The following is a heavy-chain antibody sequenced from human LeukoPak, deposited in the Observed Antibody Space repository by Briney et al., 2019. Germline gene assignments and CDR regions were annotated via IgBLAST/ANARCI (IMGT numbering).Heavy chain of an antibody. J-gene: IGHJ4*02. Sequence: PGGSLRLSCAASGFTFSSYAMSWVREAPGRGLEWVSAISGSGGSTYYADSVKGRFTISRDNSKNTLYLQMNSLRAEDTAVYYCAKDWVTVTTGHIWGQGTLVTVSS. CDR1: GFTFSSYA. D-gene: IGHD4-17*01. CDR2: ISGSGGST. CDR3: AKDWVTVTTGHI. V-gene: IGHV3-23*01.